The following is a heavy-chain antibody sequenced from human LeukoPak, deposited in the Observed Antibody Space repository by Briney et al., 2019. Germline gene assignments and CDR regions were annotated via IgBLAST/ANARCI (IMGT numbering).Heavy chain of an antibody. CDR2: IGSSGGST. J-gene: IGHJ3*02. V-gene: IGHV3-23*01. D-gene: IGHD7-27*01. CDR3: ARGWGSAFEN. Sequence: PGGSLKLSCAASGFNFITRAMSRVRQAPGKGLEWVSLIGSSGGSTYYADSVKGRFTISRDNAKNSLCLQMNSLRAQDTAVYYCARGWGSAFENRGQVTMVTVSS. CDR1: GFNFITRA.